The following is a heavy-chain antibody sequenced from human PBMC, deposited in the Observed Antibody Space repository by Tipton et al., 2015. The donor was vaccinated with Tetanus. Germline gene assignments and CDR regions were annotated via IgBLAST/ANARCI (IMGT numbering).Heavy chain of an antibody. D-gene: IGHD2-15*01. V-gene: IGHV5-51*03. CDR2: LYPGDSDT. CDR1: GYTFTSYW. Sequence: VQLVQSGAEVKKPGESLKISCKGSGYTFTSYWIGWVRQMPGKGLEWMGILYPGDSDTRYSPSFQGQGTISADKSISTAYLRWSSLKASDSAIYYCATSGGDCSGGSCYSVWGQGTLVTVSS. J-gene: IGHJ4*02. CDR3: ATSGGDCSGGSCYSV.